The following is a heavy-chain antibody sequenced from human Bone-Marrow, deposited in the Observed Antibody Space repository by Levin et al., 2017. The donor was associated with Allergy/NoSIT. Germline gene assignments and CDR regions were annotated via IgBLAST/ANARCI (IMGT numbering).Heavy chain of an antibody. Sequence: GESLKISCAASGFTFSSYGMHWVRQAPGKGLEWVAVISYDGSNKYYADSVKGRFTISRDNSKNTLYLQMNSLRAEDTAVYYCAKDDNGSGWYRFNFDYWGQGTLVTVSS. CDR1: GFTFSSYG. V-gene: IGHV3-30*18. CDR3: AKDDNGSGWYRFNFDY. J-gene: IGHJ4*02. CDR2: ISYDGSNK. D-gene: IGHD6-19*01.